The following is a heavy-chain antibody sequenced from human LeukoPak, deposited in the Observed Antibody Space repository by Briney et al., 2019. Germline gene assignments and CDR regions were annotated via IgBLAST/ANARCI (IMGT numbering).Heavy chain of an antibody. CDR1: GFTLSSYA. CDR2: ITGSGGST. V-gene: IGHV3-23*01. D-gene: IGHD3-3*01. Sequence: GGSLRLSCAASGFTLSSYAMSWVRQAPGKGLERVSTITGSGGSTYYADSVKGRFTISRDNSKNTLYLQMNSLRAEDTAVYYCAKANLGCLLHGLDSWGRGPLVTVPS. J-gene: IGHJ4*02. CDR3: AKANLGCLLHGLDS.